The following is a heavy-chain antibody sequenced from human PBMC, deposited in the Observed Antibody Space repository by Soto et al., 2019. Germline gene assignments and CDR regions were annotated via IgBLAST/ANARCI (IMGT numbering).Heavy chain of an antibody. CDR1: GGSISSGGYY. D-gene: IGHD3-10*01. CDR3: ARDYGSGMNYMGV. V-gene: IGHV4-31*03. Sequence: QVQLQESGPGLVKPSQTLSLTCTVSGGSISSGGYYWSWIRQHPGKGLEWIGYLYYSGSTYYNPSLKSRVTISVDTSKNQFSRKLSSVTAADTAGYYCARDYGSGMNYMGVWGKGTTVTVSS. J-gene: IGHJ6*03. CDR2: LYYSGST.